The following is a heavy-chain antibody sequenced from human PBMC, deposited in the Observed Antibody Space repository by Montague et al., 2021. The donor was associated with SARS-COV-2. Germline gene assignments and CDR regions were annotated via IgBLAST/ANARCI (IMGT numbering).Heavy chain of an antibody. CDR1: GDSVSSNIAT. D-gene: IGHD2-21*02. Sequence: RAISGDSVSSNIATWNWIRQSPSRGLEWLGRIYYRSKWYNDYAVSVKSRVIINPDTSNNRISLQLNSVTPEDTAVYYCARAYCGGDCYFYWYFDLWGRGTLVTVSS. CDR2: IYYRSKWYN. V-gene: IGHV6-1*01. J-gene: IGHJ2*01. CDR3: ARAYCGGDCYFYWYFDL.